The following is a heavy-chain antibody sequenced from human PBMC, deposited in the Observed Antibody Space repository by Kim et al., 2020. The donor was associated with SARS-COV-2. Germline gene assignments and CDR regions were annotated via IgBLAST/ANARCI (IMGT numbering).Heavy chain of an antibody. D-gene: IGHD6-19*01. CDR2: ISYDGSNK. CDR1: GFTFSSYG. Sequence: GGSLRLSCAASGFTFSSYGMHWVRQAPGKGLEWVAVISYDGSNKYYADSVKGRFTISRDNSKNTLYLQMNSLRAEDTAVYYCAKAVRDDSSGWYVLWTPFDYWGQGTLVTVSS. CDR3: AKAVRDDSSGWYVLWTPFDY. J-gene: IGHJ4*02. V-gene: IGHV3-30*18.